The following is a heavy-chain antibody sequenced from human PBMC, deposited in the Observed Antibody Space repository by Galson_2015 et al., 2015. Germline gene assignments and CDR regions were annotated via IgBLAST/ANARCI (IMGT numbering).Heavy chain of an antibody. CDR2: IDWEEGK. J-gene: IGHJ3*02. D-gene: IGHD6-19*01. Sequence: PALVKPTQTLTLTCSFSGSSLSTSGMCVSWIRQPPGKALEWLALIDWEEGKSYNASLKTRLTISKDTSKNQVVLTMTNLDPVATPTSFCARPYSSGSEPLDTSRKGTVVTVSS. CDR3: ARPYSSGSEPLDT. V-gene: IGHV2-70*01. CDR1: GSSLSTSGMC.